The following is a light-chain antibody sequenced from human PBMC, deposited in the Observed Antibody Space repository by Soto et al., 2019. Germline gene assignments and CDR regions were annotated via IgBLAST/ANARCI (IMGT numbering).Light chain of an antibody. CDR1: ENIKNW. V-gene: IGKV1-5*01. J-gene: IGKJ1*01. CDR3: QQYDSHPRT. CDR2: DAS. Sequence: DVQMTQYTDTLAASVGDRVTITCLASENIKNWLAWYQQTPGKAPKVLISDASRLETGVPSRFSGSGYGTDFTLTITSLQTDDFGTYHCQQYDSHPRTFGQGTKVDIK.